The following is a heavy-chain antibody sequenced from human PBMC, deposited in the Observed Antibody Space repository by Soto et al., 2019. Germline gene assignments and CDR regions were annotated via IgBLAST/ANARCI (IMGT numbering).Heavy chain of an antibody. CDR1: GGSISSYY. V-gene: IGHV4-59*01. D-gene: IGHD4-17*01. Sequence: SETLSLTCTVSGGSISSYYWSWIRQPPGKGLEWIGYFYYSGSTNYNPSLKSRVTISVDTSKNQFSLKLSSVTAADTAVYYCAREFSTVTNYGMDVWGQGTKVTVSS. CDR2: FYYSGST. J-gene: IGHJ6*02. CDR3: AREFSTVTNYGMDV.